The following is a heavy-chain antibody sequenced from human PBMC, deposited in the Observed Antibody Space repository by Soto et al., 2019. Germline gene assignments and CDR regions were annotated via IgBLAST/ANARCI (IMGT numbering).Heavy chain of an antibody. CDR1: GGSISSYY. D-gene: IGHD2-2*01. J-gene: IGHJ5*02. CDR2: IYYSGST. Sequence: SETLSLTCTVSGGSISSYYWSWIRQPPGKGLEWIGYIYYSGSTNYNPSLKSRVTISVDTSKNQFSLKLSSVTAADTAVYYCATGSGGVYQLPTNWFDPWGQGTLVTSP. V-gene: IGHV4-59*01. CDR3: ATGSGGVYQLPTNWFDP.